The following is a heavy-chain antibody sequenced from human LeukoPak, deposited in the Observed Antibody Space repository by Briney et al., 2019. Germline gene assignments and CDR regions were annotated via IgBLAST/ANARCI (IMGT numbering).Heavy chain of an antibody. CDR2: IIPILGIA. V-gene: IGHV1-69*04. D-gene: IGHD6-13*01. J-gene: IGHJ4*02. Sequence: ASVKVSCKASGGTFSSYTISRVRQAPGQGLEWMGRIIPILGIANYAQKFQGRVTITADKSTSTAYMELSSLRSEDTAVYYCARDSDSSLPDYWGQGTQVTVPS. CDR1: GGTFSSYT. CDR3: ARDSDSSLPDY.